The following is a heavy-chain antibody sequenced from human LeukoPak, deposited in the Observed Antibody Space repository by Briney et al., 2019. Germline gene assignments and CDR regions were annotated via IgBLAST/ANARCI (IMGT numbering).Heavy chain of an antibody. CDR3: AREGYGGNPAPFDY. D-gene: IGHD4-23*01. CDR1: GYSISSGYY. Sequence: SETLSLTCTVSGYSISSGYYWGWIRQPPGKGLEWIGSIYHSGSTYYNPSLKSRVTISVDTSKNQFSLKLSSVTAADTAVYYCAREGYGGNPAPFDYWGQGTLVIVS. J-gene: IGHJ4*02. CDR2: IYHSGST. V-gene: IGHV4-38-2*02.